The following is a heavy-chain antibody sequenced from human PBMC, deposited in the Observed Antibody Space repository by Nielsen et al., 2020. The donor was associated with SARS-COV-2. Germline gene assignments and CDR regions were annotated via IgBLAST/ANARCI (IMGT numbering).Heavy chain of an antibody. V-gene: IGHV1-2*04. Sequence: WVRQAPGQGLEWMGWINPNSGDTNYAQKFQGWVTMTRDTSISTAYMELSRLRSDDTAVYYCARDGGAGGYYYYGMDVWGQGTTVTVSS. CDR3: ARDGGAGGYYYYGMDV. J-gene: IGHJ6*02. D-gene: IGHD6-19*01. CDR2: INPNSGDT.